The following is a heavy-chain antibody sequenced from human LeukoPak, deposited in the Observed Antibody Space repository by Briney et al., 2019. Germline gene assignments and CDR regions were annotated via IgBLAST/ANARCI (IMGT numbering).Heavy chain of an antibody. D-gene: IGHD4-23*01. J-gene: IGHJ2*01. Sequence: SETLSLTCTVSGVSISSYYWSWIRLPAGKGLEWIGRIYNSGNSNYNPSLKSRLTMSVDTSKNQVSLRLSSVTAADTAVYYCARSYGGVWYFDLWGRGTLVTVSS. V-gene: IGHV4-4*07. CDR3: ARSYGGVWYFDL. CDR2: IYNSGNS. CDR1: GVSISSYY.